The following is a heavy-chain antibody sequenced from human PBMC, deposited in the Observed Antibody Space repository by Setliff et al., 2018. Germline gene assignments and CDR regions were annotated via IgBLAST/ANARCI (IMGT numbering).Heavy chain of an antibody. D-gene: IGHD2-21*02. Sequence: PGGSLRLSCAASGFSFSSYAMSWVRQAPGKGLEWVSKIFGSGDNTYYADSVKGRFTISRDNSKNTLYLQMNSLRAEDTAVYYCARNWATAQHYYYGMDVWGQGTTVTVSS. V-gene: IGHV3-23*01. CDR2: IFGSGDNT. CDR3: ARNWATAQHYYYGMDV. CDR1: GFSFSSYA. J-gene: IGHJ6*02.